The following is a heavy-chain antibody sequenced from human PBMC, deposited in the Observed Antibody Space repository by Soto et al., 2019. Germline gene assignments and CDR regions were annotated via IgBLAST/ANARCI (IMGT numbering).Heavy chain of an antibody. CDR2: IYSGGST. D-gene: IGHD3-16*01. CDR3: ARDGRVKDYCYMDV. CDR1: GFTVSSNY. V-gene: IGHV3-53*04. J-gene: IGHJ6*03. Sequence: GGSLRLSCAASGFTVSSNYMSWVRQAPGKGLEWVSVIYSGGSTYYADSVKGRFTISRHNSKNTLYLQMNSLRAEDTAVYYCARDGRVKDYCYMDVWGKGTTVTVSS.